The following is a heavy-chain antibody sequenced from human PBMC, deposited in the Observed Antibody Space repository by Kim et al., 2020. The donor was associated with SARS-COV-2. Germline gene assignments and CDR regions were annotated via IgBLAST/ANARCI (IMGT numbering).Heavy chain of an antibody. CDR2: T. Sequence: TYYAGAVKGRFTISRDNSKNILYLQMDGRRVADTAMYFCAGEGSATSFDFWGQGTLVTVSS. J-gene: IGHJ4*02. CDR3: AGEGSATSFDF. D-gene: IGHD2-15*01. V-gene: IGHV3-53*01.